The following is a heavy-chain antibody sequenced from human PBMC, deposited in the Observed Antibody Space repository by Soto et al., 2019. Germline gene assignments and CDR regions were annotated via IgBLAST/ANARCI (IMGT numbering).Heavy chain of an antibody. J-gene: IGHJ6*02. D-gene: IGHD4-17*01. CDR3: AKELDYGDYVERYYGMDV. Sequence: PGGSLRLSCAASGFTFSSYAMSWVRQAPGKGLEWVSAISGSGGSTYYADSVKGRFTISRDNSKNTLYLQMNSLRAEDTAVYYCAKELDYGDYVERYYGMDVWGQGTTVTVPS. CDR1: GFTFSSYA. CDR2: ISGSGGST. V-gene: IGHV3-23*01.